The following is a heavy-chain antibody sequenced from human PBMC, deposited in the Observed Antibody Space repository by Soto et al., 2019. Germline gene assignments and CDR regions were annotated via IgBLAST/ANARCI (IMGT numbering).Heavy chain of an antibody. CDR1: GGTFSSYA. V-gene: IGHV1-69*13. CDR2: IIPIFGTA. CDR3: ARDPHKYYDSSGYYLGYYFDE. D-gene: IGHD3-22*01. Sequence: ASVKVSCKASGGTFSSYAISWVRQAPGQGLEWMGGIIPIFGTANYAQKFQGRVTITADESTSTAYMELSSLRSEDTAVYYCARDPHKYYDSSGYYLGYYFDEWGQGTLVTVSS. J-gene: IGHJ4*02.